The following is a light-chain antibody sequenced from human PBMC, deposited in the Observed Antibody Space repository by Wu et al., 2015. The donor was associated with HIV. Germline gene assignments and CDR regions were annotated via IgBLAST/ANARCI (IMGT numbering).Light chain of an antibody. CDR1: QGISSY. Sequence: AIRITQSPSSLSASTGDRVTITCRASQGISSYLAWYQQKPGKAPKLLIYAASTLQSGVPSRFSGSGSGTDFTLTISCLQSEDFATYYCQQYYSYPRTFGQGTKVEMK. CDR2: AAS. J-gene: IGKJ1*01. V-gene: IGKV1-8*01. CDR3: QQYYSYPRT.